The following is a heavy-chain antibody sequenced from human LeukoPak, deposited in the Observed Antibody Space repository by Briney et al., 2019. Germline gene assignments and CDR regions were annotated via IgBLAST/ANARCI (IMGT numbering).Heavy chain of an antibody. CDR2: IKEDGSEK. CDR1: GFTFNSSW. D-gene: IGHD6-19*01. V-gene: IGHV3-7*01. Sequence: GGSLRLSCAASGFTFNSSWMRWVRQAPGKGLEWVANIKEDGSEKYYVDSVKGRFTISRDNAMDTLYLQMDSLTPEDTAVYYCARDGRRPRMAVSGSDYWGQGTLVTVSS. CDR3: ARDGRRPRMAVSGSDY. J-gene: IGHJ4*02.